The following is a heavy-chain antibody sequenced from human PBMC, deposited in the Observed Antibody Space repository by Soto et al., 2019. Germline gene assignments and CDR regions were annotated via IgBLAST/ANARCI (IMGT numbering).Heavy chain of an antibody. CDR1: GYTFTTYS. J-gene: IGHJ4*02. CDR3: TLNSFNGRDY. D-gene: IGHD2-8*01. Sequence: QVQLVQSGTEVKKPGASVKVSCKTSGYTFTTYSIIWVRQAPGQGLEWRGWISVYNDNTNYAQKLQGRVNITTDASTSRGYLELRSLRSDGTGVYYCTLNSFNGRDYWGQGTLVTVSS. V-gene: IGHV1-18*01. CDR2: ISVYNDNT.